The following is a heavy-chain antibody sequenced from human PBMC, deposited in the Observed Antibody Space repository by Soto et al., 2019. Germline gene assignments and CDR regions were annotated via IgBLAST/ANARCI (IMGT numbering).Heavy chain of an antibody. CDR1: GGSISSGDYY. J-gene: IGHJ4*02. CDR3: GRHRAAGGKSVYFDY. D-gene: IGHD2-15*01. Sequence: KSSETLSLTCLVSGGSISSGDYYWSWIRQPPGKDLEWIGYIYYTGSTYYNPSLKSRLSLSVDTSKNQYSLRLSSVTAADTAVCYCGRHRAAGGKSVYFDYWGRGILVTVYS. V-gene: IGHV4-30-4*01. CDR2: IYYTGST.